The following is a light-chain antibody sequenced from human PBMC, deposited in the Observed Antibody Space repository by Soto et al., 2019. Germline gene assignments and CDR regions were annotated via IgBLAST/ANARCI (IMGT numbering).Light chain of an antibody. CDR3: SSYTSSSTLV. CDR1: SSDVGGYNY. V-gene: IGLV2-14*01. CDR2: DVS. J-gene: IGLJ2*01. Sequence: QSALTQPASVSGSTGLSITISCTGSSSDVGGYNYVSWYQQHPGKAPKLMIYDVSNRPSGVSNRFSGSKSGNTASLTISGLQAEDAADYYCSSYTSSSTLVFGGGTKLTV.